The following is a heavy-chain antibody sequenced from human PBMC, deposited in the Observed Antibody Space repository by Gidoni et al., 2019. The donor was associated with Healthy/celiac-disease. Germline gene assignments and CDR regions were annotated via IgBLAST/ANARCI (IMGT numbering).Heavy chain of an antibody. V-gene: IGHV3-30*18. D-gene: IGHD3-22*01. J-gene: IGHJ4*02. CDR2: ISYDGSNK. CDR3: AKDRVSSGYYPAF. CDR1: GFTFSSYG. Sequence: QVQLVESGGGVVQPGRSLRLSCAASGFTFSSYGMHWVRQAPGKGLGWVAVISYDGSNKYYADSVKGRFTISRDNSKNTLYLQMNSLRAEDTAVYYCAKDRVSSGYYPAFWGQGTLVTVSS.